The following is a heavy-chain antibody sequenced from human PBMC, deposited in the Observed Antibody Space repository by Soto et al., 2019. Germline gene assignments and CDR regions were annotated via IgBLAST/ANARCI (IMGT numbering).Heavy chain of an antibody. CDR1: GFTFSSYS. Sequence: LRLSCAASGFTFSSYSMNWVRQAPGKGLEWVSSISSSSSYIYYADSVKGRFTISRDNAKNSLYLQMNSLRAEDTAVYYCARGCSGGSCYGEFVDYWGQGTLVTVSS. V-gene: IGHV3-21*01. J-gene: IGHJ4*02. CDR3: ARGCSGGSCYGEFVDY. D-gene: IGHD2-15*01. CDR2: ISSSSSYI.